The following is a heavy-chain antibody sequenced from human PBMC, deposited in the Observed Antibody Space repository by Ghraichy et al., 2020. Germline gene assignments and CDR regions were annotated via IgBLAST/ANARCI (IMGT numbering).Heavy chain of an antibody. J-gene: IGHJ6*03. Sequence: SETLSLTCAVYGESFSGYSWTWIRQPPGTGLEWIGEVDHSRRSSHNPSLKSRVTISVDTSKNQFSLKVNSVTAADTAVYYCARGLTKTVVRGFLVGVAYSSFYLDVWGKGTTVTVSS. CDR2: VDHSRRS. CDR3: ARGLTKTVVRGFLVGVAYSSFYLDV. V-gene: IGHV4-34*01. CDR1: GESFSGYS. D-gene: IGHD3-10*01.